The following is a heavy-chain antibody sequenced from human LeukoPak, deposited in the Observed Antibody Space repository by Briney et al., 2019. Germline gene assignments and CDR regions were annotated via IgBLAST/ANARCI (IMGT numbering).Heavy chain of an antibody. D-gene: IGHD6-13*01. V-gene: IGHV4-31*03. CDR1: GGSISSGGCY. CDR2: IYYSGST. J-gene: IGHJ3*02. Sequence: SQTLSLTCTVSGGSISSGGCYWSWIRQHPGKGLEWIGYIYYSGSTYYNPSLKSRVTISVDTSKNQFSLKLSSVTAADTAVYYCAREQQLDDAFDIWGQGTMVTVPS. CDR3: AREQQLDDAFDI.